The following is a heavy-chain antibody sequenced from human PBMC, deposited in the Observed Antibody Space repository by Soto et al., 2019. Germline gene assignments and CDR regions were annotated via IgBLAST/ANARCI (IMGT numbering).Heavy chain of an antibody. CDR3: ARVGICSSTNCYKLGHYYYGMDV. D-gene: IGHD2-2*02. V-gene: IGHV1-18*04. CDR2: IPAYNGDT. Sequence: GSVKVSCTDSGYNFTSYGISRVRQAPGQGREWMGWIPAYNGDTNYAQKLQGRVTMTPDTSTSTAYMELRSLRSDDTAVYYCARVGICSSTNCYKLGHYYYGMDVWGQGTTVTVSS. CDR1: GYNFTSYG. J-gene: IGHJ6*02.